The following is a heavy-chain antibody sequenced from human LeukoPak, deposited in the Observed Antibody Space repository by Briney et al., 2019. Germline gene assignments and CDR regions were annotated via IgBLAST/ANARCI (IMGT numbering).Heavy chain of an antibody. CDR2: IYYSGST. CDR1: GGSITNYY. J-gene: IGHJ4*02. CDR3: ARGGRLLGKFDY. V-gene: IGHV4-59*01. D-gene: IGHD3-22*01. Sequence: PSETLSLTCTVSGGSITNYYWSWIRQPPGKGLEWIGYIYYSGSTNYNPSLKSRVTISVDTSTNRFSLKLSSVTAADTAVYFCARGGRLLGKFDYWGQGTLVTVSS.